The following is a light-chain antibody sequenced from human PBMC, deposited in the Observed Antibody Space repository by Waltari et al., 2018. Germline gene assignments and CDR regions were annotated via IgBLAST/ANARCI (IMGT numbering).Light chain of an antibody. CDR3: QHYVRLPAT. CDR2: GAS. V-gene: IGKV3-20*01. J-gene: IGKJ1*01. Sequence: EIALTQSPGTLSLSPGESATPSCRASQSVSRSLAWYQQKPGQAPRLLILGASNRAAGIPDRFSGSGSGTDFSLTISRLEPEDFAVYYCQHYVRLPATFGQGTKVEIK. CDR1: QSVSRS.